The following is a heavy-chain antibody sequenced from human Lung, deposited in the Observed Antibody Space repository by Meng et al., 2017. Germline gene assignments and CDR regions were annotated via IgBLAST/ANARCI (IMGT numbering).Heavy chain of an antibody. CDR3: ARGPTTMAHDFDY. Sequence: QVPVQQVGSGLVMPSATLSLTCVGAGGSFSDYYWRWIRQPPGKGLEWIGEINHSGSTNYTPSLESRATISVDTSQNNLSLKLSSVTAADSAVYYCARGPTTMAHDFDYWGQGTLVTVSS. J-gene: IGHJ4*02. V-gene: IGHV4-34*01. CDR1: GGSFSDYY. D-gene: IGHD4-11*01. CDR2: INHSGST.